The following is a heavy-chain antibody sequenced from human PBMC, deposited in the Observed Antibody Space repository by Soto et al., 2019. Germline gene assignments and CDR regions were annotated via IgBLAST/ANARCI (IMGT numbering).Heavy chain of an antibody. Sequence: GGSLRLSCAASGFTFSIYAMSWVRQAPGKGLEWVSAISGSGGSTYYADSVKGRFTISRDNSKNTLYLQMNSLRAEDTAVYYCAKYYYDSSGYHAPYYYYGMDVWGQGTTVTVSS. J-gene: IGHJ6*02. D-gene: IGHD3-22*01. CDR2: ISGSGGST. CDR3: AKYYYDSSGYHAPYYYYGMDV. CDR1: GFTFSIYA. V-gene: IGHV3-23*01.